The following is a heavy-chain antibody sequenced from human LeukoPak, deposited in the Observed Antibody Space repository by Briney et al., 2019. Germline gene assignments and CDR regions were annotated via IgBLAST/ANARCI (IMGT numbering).Heavy chain of an antibody. CDR3: ARGGALTSLDS. Sequence: ASVRVSCKASGFSFSSYGFSWVRQAPGQGLEWMGWISAYNGKTNYAQKFQGRVTMTTDTSTTTVYMDLRSLRSDDTAVYFCARGGALTSLDSGGRETLTPVSP. CDR1: GFSFSSYG. CDR2: ISAYNGKT. D-gene: IGHD1-26*01. J-gene: IGHJ4*02. V-gene: IGHV1-18*01.